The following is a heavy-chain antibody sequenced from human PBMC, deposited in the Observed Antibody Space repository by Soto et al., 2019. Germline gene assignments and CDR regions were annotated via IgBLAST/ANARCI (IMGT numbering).Heavy chain of an antibody. D-gene: IGHD1-1*01. CDR1: GDSVSFFV. V-gene: IGHV4-59*02. J-gene: IGHJ4*02. CDR3: ARVRHGWNCFDY. Sequence: TSETLSLSCTACGDSVSFFVWSWIRQPPGRGLEWIGYLYYGGSTHYSPSLKSRVTISVDTSQNQFSLNLMSVTAADTPIYYCARVRHGWNCFDYWSQGTLGTVSS. CDR2: LYYGGST.